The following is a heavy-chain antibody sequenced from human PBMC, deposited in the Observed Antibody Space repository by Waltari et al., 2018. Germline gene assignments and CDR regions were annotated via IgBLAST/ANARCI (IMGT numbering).Heavy chain of an antibody. D-gene: IGHD6-19*01. J-gene: IGHJ4*02. CDR3: AKDNEQWPHAFDH. V-gene: IGHV3-9*01. CDR1: GFTFDQYA. Sequence: EVQLVESGGGSVQPGGSLRLSCAASGFTFDQYAMHWVRQVAGKGLEGVVGMSWKSCSVDYAESVKGRFTISRDNAKNSVHLQMYNLRTEDTGLYYCAKDNEQWPHAFDHWGQGTPVTVSS. CDR2: MSWKSCSV.